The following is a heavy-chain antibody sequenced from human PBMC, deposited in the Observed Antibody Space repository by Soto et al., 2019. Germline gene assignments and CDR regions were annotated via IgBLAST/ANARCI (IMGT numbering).Heavy chain of an antibody. Sequence: ASVKVSCKASGYTFTKFHLHWVRLAPGQGLEWMGMIAPSGGSTSYAQKFQGRVTMTRDTSTSTVYMELSSLRSEDTAVYYCARGPIAMCYFDHWGLGTLVTVSS. CDR1: GYTFTKFH. V-gene: IGHV1-46*01. CDR2: IAPSGGST. D-gene: IGHD2-21*01. CDR3: ARGPIAMCYFDH. J-gene: IGHJ4*02.